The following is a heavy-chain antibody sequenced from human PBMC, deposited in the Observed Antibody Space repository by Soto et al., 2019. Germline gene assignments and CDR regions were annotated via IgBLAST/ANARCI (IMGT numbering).Heavy chain of an antibody. CDR3: ARSSGRYWHYLDF. J-gene: IGHJ4*02. Sequence: GESLKISCKGSGYSFASHWVAWVRQMPEKGLEWIGTIYPGDSDTKYSPAFRGQVTISADTSVSTAYLQWRSLEATDSAIYYCARSSGRYWHYLDFWGQGTLVTVSS. CDR2: IYPGDSDT. CDR1: GYSFASHW. D-gene: IGHD1-26*01. V-gene: IGHV5-51*01.